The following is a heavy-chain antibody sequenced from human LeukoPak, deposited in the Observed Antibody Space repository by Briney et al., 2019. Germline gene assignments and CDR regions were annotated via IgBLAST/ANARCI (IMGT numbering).Heavy chain of an antibody. CDR3: ATMVRGVSGNPFDY. Sequence: GGSLRLSCAASGFTFTDHYMTWIRQTPGKGLEWLSYIDNSGSATYYVDSVKGRLTISRDNTKKSLYLQMNSLRAEDTAVYYCATMVRGVSGNPFDYWGQGTLVTVSS. D-gene: IGHD3-10*01. CDR2: IDNSGSAT. J-gene: IGHJ4*02. CDR1: GFTFTDHY. V-gene: IGHV3-11*04.